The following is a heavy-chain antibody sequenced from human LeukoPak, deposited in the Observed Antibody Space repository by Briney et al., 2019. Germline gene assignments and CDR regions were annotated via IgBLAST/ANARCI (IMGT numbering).Heavy chain of an antibody. J-gene: IGHJ4*02. V-gene: IGHV4-59*11. CDR1: GGSIGSHY. D-gene: IGHD3-10*01. CDR3: ARGAHGSGSREFDY. CDR2: IYYSGST. Sequence: SETLSLTCTVSGGSIGSHYWSWIRQPPGKGLEGIGYIYYSGSTNYNPSLKSRVTISVDTSKNQFSLKLSSVTAADTAVYYCARGAHGSGSREFDYWGQGTLVTVSS.